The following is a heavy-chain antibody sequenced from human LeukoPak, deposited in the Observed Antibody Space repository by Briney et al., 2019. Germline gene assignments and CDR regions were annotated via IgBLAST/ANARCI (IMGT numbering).Heavy chain of an antibody. Sequence: SETLSLTCTVSGGSISSYYWTWIRQPPGKGLEWIGYIYYSGTTYYNPSLKSRVTISLDTSKNKFSLNLTSVNVADTAVYYCARARGYSGYASNWGQGTLVTVSS. V-gene: IGHV4-59*01. CDR3: ARARGYSGYASN. D-gene: IGHD5-12*01. CDR2: IYYSGTT. J-gene: IGHJ4*02. CDR1: GGSISSYY.